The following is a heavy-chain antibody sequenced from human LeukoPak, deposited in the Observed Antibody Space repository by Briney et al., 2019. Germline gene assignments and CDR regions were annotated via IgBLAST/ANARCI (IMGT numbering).Heavy chain of an antibody. J-gene: IGHJ3*02. V-gene: IGHV4-59*08. D-gene: IGHD6-13*01. CDR1: GGSINSYY. CDR3: ARDSSSSYSDAFDI. CDR2: VYYSGST. Sequence: SETLSLTCTVSGGSINSYYWSWIRQPPGKGLEWIGYVYYSGSTNYNPSLKSRVTISVDTSKNQFSLKLSSVTAADTAVYYCARDSSSSYSDAFDIWGQGTMVTVSS.